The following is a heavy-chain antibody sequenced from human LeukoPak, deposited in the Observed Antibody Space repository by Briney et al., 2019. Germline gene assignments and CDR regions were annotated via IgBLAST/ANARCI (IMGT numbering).Heavy chain of an antibody. CDR3: AGKDCGMDV. J-gene: IGHJ6*02. Sequence: ASVKVSCKASGYTLTGYYMHWVRQAPGQGLEWMGWINPNSGGAKYAQNFQGRVITTTDTSISTAYMELSSLRSDDTAVYYCAGKDCGMDVWGQGTTVTVSS. CDR2: INPNSGGA. CDR1: GYTLTGYY. V-gene: IGHV1-2*02.